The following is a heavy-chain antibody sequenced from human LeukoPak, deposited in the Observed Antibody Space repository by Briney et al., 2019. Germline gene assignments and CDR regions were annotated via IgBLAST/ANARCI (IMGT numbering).Heavy chain of an antibody. J-gene: IGHJ6*03. Sequence: GGSLRLSCAASGFTFSSYSMNWVRQAPGRGLEWVSSISSSSYIYYADSVKGRFTISRDNAKNSLYLQMNSLRAEDTAVYYCARDPYSSSWPYYYYYMDVWGKGTTVTVSS. CDR1: GFTFSSYS. V-gene: IGHV3-21*01. CDR3: ARDPYSSSWPYYYYYMDV. CDR2: ISSSSYI. D-gene: IGHD6-13*01.